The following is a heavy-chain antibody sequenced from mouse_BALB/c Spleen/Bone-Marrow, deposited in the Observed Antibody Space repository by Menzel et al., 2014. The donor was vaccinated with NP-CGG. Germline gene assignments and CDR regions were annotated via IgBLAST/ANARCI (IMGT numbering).Heavy chain of an antibody. CDR3: ARDINYDIYWCFDV. CDR1: GFTFTDYY. J-gene: IGHJ1*01. V-gene: IGHV7-3*02. D-gene: IGHD2-4*01. Sequence: EVHLVESGGGLVQPGGSLRLSCATSGFTFTDYYMSWVRQPPGKALEWLGFIRNKAKGYTSEYSASVKGRFTISRDNSQSIFYLQMNTLRAEDGATYYCARDINYDIYWCFDVWGAGTTVTVSS. CDR2: IRNKAKGYTS.